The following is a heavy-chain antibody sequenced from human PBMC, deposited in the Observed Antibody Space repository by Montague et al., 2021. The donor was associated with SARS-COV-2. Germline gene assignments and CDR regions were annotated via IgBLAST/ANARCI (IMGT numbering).Heavy chain of an antibody. CDR1: GYSISSGYY. Sequence: SETLSLTCTVSGYSISSGYYWGWIRQPPGKGLEWIGSIYHSGSTYYNPSLKSRVTISVDTSKNQFSLKLSSVTAADTAVYYCARHSRRISSSWSEGYFDYWGQGTRVTVSS. D-gene: IGHD6-13*01. V-gene: IGHV4-38-2*02. CDR2: IYHSGST. J-gene: IGHJ4*02. CDR3: ARHSRRISSSWSEGYFDY.